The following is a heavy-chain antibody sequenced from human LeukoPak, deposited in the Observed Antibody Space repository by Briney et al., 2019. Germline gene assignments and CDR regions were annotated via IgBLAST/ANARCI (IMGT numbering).Heavy chain of an antibody. J-gene: IGHJ4*02. Sequence: PGGSLRLSCAASGFTFSDHYMDWVRQAPGKGLEWVGRTRNKANSYTTEYAASVKGRFTISRDDSKNSLYLQMNSLKTEDTAVYYCAREHYSNYGTFDYWGQGTLVTVSS. V-gene: IGHV3-72*01. CDR3: AREHYSNYGTFDY. CDR2: TRNKANSYTT. D-gene: IGHD4-11*01. CDR1: GFTFSDHY.